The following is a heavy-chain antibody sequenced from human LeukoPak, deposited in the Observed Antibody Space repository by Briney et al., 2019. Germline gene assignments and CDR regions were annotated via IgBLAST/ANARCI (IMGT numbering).Heavy chain of an antibody. Sequence: PGGSLRLSCVGSGFTFRSHAMSWVRQAPEKGLEFVSGIYENGGTTYYADSVKGRFTISRDNSKNTLYLQMNSLRPEDTAVYYCARGDGVYSSRWYSFDYWGQGILVTVSS. J-gene: IGHJ4*02. CDR3: ARGDGVYSSRWYSFDY. CDR2: IYENGGTT. D-gene: IGHD6-13*01. V-gene: IGHV3-23*01. CDR1: GFTFRSHA.